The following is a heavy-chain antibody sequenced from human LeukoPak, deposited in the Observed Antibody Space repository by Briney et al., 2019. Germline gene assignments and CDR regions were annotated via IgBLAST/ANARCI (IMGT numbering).Heavy chain of an antibody. D-gene: IGHD6-13*01. V-gene: IGHV3-23*01. Sequence: GGSLRLSCTASGFTFSSYAMSWVRQAPGKGLEWVSTISYSGGTTYYADSVKGRFTVSRGNSKNTLFLQMNSLRAEDTAVYYCAKNIATRYFDYWGQGTLVTVSS. J-gene: IGHJ4*02. CDR1: GFTFSSYA. CDR2: ISYSGGTT. CDR3: AKNIATRYFDY.